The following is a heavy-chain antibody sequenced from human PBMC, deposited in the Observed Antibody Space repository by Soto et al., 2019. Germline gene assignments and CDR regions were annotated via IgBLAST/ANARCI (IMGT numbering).Heavy chain of an antibody. J-gene: IGHJ6*04. CDR2: IYYSGST. D-gene: IGHD3-3*01. CDR1: GGSISSSSYY. Sequence: SETLSLTCTVSGGSISSSSYYWGWIRQPPGKGLEWIGSIYYSGSTYYNPSLKSRVTISVDTSKNQFSLKLSSVTAADTAVYYCARQRRYDFWSARSGSFMDVWGKGTTVTVSS. CDR3: ARQRRYDFWSARSGSFMDV. V-gene: IGHV4-39*01.